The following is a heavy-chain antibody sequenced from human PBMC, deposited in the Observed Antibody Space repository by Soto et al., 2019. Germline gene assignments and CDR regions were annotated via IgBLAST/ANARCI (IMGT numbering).Heavy chain of an antibody. CDR3: AGTVGWLDP. Sequence: SQTRSLTCAISGDSVSSNRAAWNWIRQSPSRGVEWLGRTYYRSKWYKEYAASVKSRITIKPDTSKNQFSPQLHSVSPEDTAVYYCAGTVGWLDPWGQGSLVTVSS. V-gene: IGHV6-1*01. CDR1: GDSVSSNRAA. CDR2: TYYRSKWYK. J-gene: IGHJ5*02.